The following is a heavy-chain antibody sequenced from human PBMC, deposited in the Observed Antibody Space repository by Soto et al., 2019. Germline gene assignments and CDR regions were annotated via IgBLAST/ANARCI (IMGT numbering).Heavy chain of an antibody. CDR3: ARETINYYDSSGYLDY. Sequence: ASVKVSCKASGGTFSSYTISWVRQAPGQGLEWMGRIIPILGIAIYAQKFQGRVTISRDNSKNTLYLQMNSLRAEDTAVYYCARETINYYDSSGYLDYWGQGTLVTVSS. CDR2: IIPILGIA. D-gene: IGHD3-22*01. J-gene: IGHJ4*02. CDR1: GGTFSSYT. V-gene: IGHV1-69*04.